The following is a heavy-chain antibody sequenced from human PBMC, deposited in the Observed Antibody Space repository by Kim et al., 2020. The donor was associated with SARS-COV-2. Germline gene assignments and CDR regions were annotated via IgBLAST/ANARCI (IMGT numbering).Heavy chain of an antibody. CDR1: GFTFSSYA. CDR2: ISDGGTPT. J-gene: IGHJ5*02. CDR3: MKDPGDA. Sequence: GGSLRLSCLASGFTFSSYAMHWVRQAPGKGLECVSLISDGGTPTYYADSMRGRFTISRDNSKNTVYLQMSSLRSEDTAIYYCMKDPGDAWGQGTLVIVSS. V-gene: IGHV3-64D*09.